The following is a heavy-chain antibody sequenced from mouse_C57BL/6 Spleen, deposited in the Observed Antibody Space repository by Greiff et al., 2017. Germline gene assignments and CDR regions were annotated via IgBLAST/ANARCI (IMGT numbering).Heavy chain of an antibody. CDR2: SRNKANDYTT. V-gene: IGHV7-1*01. Sequence: EVNVVESGGGLVQSGRSLRLSCATSGFTFSDFYMEWVRQAPGKGLEWIAASRNKANDYTTEYSASVKGRFIVSRDTSQSILYLQMNALRAEDTAIYYCARDASYGNYFDYWGQGTTLTVSS. J-gene: IGHJ2*01. D-gene: IGHD2-10*02. CDR3: ARDASYGNYFDY. CDR1: GFTFSDFY.